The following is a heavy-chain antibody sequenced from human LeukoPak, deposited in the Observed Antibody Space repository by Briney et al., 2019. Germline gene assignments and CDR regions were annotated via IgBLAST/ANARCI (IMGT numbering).Heavy chain of an antibody. CDR1: GGSFSGYY. D-gene: IGHD2-21*02. CDR2: INHSGST. J-gene: IGHJ4*02. CDR3: ARVVVTALDY. V-gene: IGHV4-34*01. Sequence: PSETLSLTCAVYGGSFSGYYWSWIRQPPGKGLEWIGEINHSGSTNYNPSLKSRVTISVDTSKNQFSLKLSSVTAADTAVYYCARVVVTALDYWGQGTLVTVSS.